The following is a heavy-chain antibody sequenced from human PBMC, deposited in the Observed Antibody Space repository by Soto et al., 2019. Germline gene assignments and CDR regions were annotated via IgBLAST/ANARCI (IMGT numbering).Heavy chain of an antibody. Sequence: QVQLVESGGGVVQPGRSLRLSCAASGFTFSSYGMHWVRQAPGKGLEWVAVISYDGRNKYYADSVKGRFTISRDNSKNTLYLQMNSLRAEETAVYYCAKDRSSGWYYDYWGQGTLVTVSS. CDR1: GFTFSSYG. J-gene: IGHJ4*02. CDR2: ISYDGRNK. CDR3: AKDRSSGWYYDY. D-gene: IGHD6-19*01. V-gene: IGHV3-30*18.